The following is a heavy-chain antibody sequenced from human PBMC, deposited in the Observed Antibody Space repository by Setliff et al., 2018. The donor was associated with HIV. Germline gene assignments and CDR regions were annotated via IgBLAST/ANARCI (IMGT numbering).Heavy chain of an antibody. CDR2: IKWSTNRI. CDR3: ARGYYGSDLQNAMDV. V-gene: IGHV3-9*01. J-gene: IGHJ6*02. D-gene: IGHD3-10*01. CDR1: GFTFDDYA. Sequence: GGSLRLSCATSGFTFDDYALHWVRQAPGKGLEWVSGIKWSTNRIRYADSVKGRFTISRDSAKNFLYLQMNSLRGEDTAVYYCARGYYGSDLQNAMDVWGQGTTVTVSS.